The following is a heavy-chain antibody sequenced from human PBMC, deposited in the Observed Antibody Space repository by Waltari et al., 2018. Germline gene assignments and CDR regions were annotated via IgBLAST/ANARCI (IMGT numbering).Heavy chain of an antibody. CDR3: AREGLRTIFGVVIIKEFDY. J-gene: IGHJ4*02. Sequence: QVQLQESGPGLVKPSETLSLTCTVSGYSISSGYYWGWIRQPPGKGLEWIGSIYHSGSTYYNPALKSRVTISVDTSKNQFSLKLSSVTAADTAVYYCAREGLRTIFGVVIIKEFDYWGQGTLVTVSS. CDR2: IYHSGST. V-gene: IGHV4-38-2*02. D-gene: IGHD3-3*01. CDR1: GYSISSGYY.